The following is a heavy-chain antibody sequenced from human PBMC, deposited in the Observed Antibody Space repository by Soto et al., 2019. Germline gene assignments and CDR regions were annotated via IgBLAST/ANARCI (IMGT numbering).Heavy chain of an antibody. Sequence: PSETLSLTCTVSNYSVTTTSYYWGWTRQPPGKGLEWIGSIYYRGSTYYNPSLKSRVTMSADTSKNQFSLMLSSVTAADTAVYFCARGFDWFYFDYWGQGALVTVSS. D-gene: IGHD3-9*01. V-gene: IGHV4-39*01. CDR2: IYYRGST. CDR3: ARGFDWFYFDY. J-gene: IGHJ4*02. CDR1: NYSVTTTSYY.